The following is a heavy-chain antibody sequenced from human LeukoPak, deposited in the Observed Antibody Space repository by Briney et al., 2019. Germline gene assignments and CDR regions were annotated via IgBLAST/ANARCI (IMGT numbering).Heavy chain of an antibody. V-gene: IGHV3-21*01. CDR2: ISSSSSYI. CDR3: ARESSAKYYFDY. CDR1: GFTFSSYS. D-gene: IGHD3-10*01. J-gene: IGHJ4*02. Sequence: GGSLRLSCAASGFTFSSYSMNWVRQAPGKGLEWVSSISSSSSYIYYADSVKGRFTISRDNAKNSLYLQMNSLRAEDTAVYYCARESSAKYYFDYWGQGILVTVSS.